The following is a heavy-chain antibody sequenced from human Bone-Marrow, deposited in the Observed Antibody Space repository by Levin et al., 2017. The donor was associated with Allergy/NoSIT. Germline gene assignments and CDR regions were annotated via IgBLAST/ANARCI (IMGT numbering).Heavy chain of an antibody. CDR2: IDWDDDK. J-gene: IGHJ4*02. CDR3: ARTSNHYYGGGFDY. V-gene: IGHV2-70*11. D-gene: IGHD3-10*01. CDR1: GFSLNASGMC. Sequence: QTLSLTCTFSGFSLNASGMCVSWIHQPPGKALEWLARIDWDDDKYYSTSLKTRLTISRDTSKNQVVLTMTNMDPLDTATYFCARTSNHYYGGGFDYWGQGTLVTVSS.